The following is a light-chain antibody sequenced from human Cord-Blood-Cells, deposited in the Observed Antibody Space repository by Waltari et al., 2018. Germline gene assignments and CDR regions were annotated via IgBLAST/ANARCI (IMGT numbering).Light chain of an antibody. CDR2: AAS. CDR3: QLSYSTPLT. V-gene: IGKV1-39*01. CDR1: QSISSY. J-gene: IGKJ4*01. Sequence: DIQMTQSPSSLSASVGDRVTITCRASQSISSYLNWYQQKPGKAPKLLIYAASSLQSGVPSRFSGSVSWTDFTLTIISLQPEYFATYYCQLSYSTPLTFGGGTKVEIK.